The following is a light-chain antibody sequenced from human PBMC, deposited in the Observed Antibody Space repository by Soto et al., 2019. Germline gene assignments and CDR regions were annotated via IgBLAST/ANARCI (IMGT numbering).Light chain of an antibody. Sequence: EIVLTQSPATLSLSPGERATLSCRASQSVSSYLAWYQQKPGQAPRLLIYDASNRATGIPARFSGNESGTDFTLTISSLEPEDFAVYYCQQRSNWLTFGGGTKVEIK. J-gene: IGKJ4*01. CDR2: DAS. CDR3: QQRSNWLT. V-gene: IGKV3-11*01. CDR1: QSVSSY.